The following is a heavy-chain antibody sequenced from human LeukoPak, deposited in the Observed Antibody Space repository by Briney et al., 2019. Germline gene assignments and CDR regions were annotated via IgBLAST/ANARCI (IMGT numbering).Heavy chain of an antibody. CDR1: GYTFTGYY. J-gene: IGHJ4*02. Sequence: ASVKVSCKASGYTFTGYYMHWVRQAPGQGLEWMGWINPNSGGTNYAQKFQGRVTMTRDTSISTAYMELSRLRSDDTAVYYCARDLGRWELWFGEFNDYWGQGTLVTVSS. CDR2: INPNSGGT. D-gene: IGHD3-10*01. CDR3: ARDLGRWELWFGEFNDY. V-gene: IGHV1-2*02.